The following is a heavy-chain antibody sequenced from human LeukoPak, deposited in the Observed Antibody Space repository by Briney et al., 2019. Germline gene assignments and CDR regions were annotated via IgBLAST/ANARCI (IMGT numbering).Heavy chain of an antibody. V-gene: IGHV3-21*01. CDR1: GFTFSSHS. D-gene: IGHD5-24*01. Sequence: KPGGSVRRLCAASGFTFSSHSMSWVRQAPGKGLEWVSSIDSSSSHIYYADSMEGRFTISRDNAKNSLFLQMNSLSAEDTAVYYCPRDFRPQLDGYSQPYHFDYWGQGALVTVSS. CDR2: IDSSSSHI. J-gene: IGHJ4*02. CDR3: PRDFRPQLDGYSQPYHFDY.